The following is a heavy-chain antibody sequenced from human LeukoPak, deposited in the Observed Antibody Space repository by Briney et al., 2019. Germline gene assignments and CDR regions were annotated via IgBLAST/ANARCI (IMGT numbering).Heavy chain of an antibody. D-gene: IGHD6-19*01. CDR1: GFTFSSYG. Sequence: GGSLRLSCAAPGFTFSSYGMHWVRQAPGKGLEWVAVISYDGSNKYYADSVKGRFTISRDNSKNTLYLQMNSLRAEDTAVYYCAKDGHSSGWYKDSWGQGTLVTVSS. CDR3: AKDGHSSGWYKDS. V-gene: IGHV3-30*18. CDR2: ISYDGSNK. J-gene: IGHJ4*02.